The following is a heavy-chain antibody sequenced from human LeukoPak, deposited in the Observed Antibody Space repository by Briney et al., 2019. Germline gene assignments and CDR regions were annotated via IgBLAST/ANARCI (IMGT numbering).Heavy chain of an antibody. J-gene: IGHJ5*02. Sequence: SETLSLTCTVSGDSISSYYWSWIRQPPGKGLEWIGYIYYSGSTNYNPSLKSRATISVDTSKNQFSLKLSSVTAADTAVYYCARQRIAAAGRGNWFDPWGQGTRVTVSS. CDR2: IYYSGST. CDR3: ARQRIAAAGRGNWFDP. V-gene: IGHV4-59*08. D-gene: IGHD6-13*01. CDR1: GDSISSYY.